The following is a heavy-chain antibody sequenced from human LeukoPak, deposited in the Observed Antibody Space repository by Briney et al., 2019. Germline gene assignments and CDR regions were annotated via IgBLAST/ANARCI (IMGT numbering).Heavy chain of an antibody. D-gene: IGHD3-10*01. Sequence: ASVKVSCKVSGYTLTELSMHWVRQAPGKGLEWRGGFDPEDGETIYAQKFQGRVTMTEDTSTDTAYMELSSLRSEDTAVYYCATHTKNLLLWFGELLCWGQGTLVTVSS. V-gene: IGHV1-24*01. CDR2: FDPEDGET. CDR1: GYTLTELS. CDR3: ATHTKNLLLWFGELLC. J-gene: IGHJ4*02.